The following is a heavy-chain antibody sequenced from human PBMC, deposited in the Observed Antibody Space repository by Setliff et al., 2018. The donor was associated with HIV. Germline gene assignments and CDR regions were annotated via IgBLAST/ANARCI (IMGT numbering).Heavy chain of an antibody. J-gene: IGHJ6*03. CDR3: ARAYSNSYYYYYYMDV. D-gene: IGHD4-4*01. Sequence: SVKVSCKASGYTFFTYGISWVRQAPGQGLEWMGGIIPFFDMTNYAQKFQGRVTITADESTSTAYMELSSLRSEDTAVYYCARAYSNSYYYYYYMDVWGKGTTVTVSS. CDR2: IIPFFDMT. CDR1: GYTFFTYG. V-gene: IGHV1-69*13.